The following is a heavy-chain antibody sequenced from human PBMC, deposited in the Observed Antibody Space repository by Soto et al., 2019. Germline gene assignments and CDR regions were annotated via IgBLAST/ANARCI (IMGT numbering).Heavy chain of an antibody. CDR1: GGSFSGYY. Sequence: PSETLSLTCAVYGGSFSGYYGSWIRQPPGKGLEWIGEISHSGSTNYIPSLKSRVTISVDTSRTQFSLHLNSVTAADTAVFFGARNENGGTYPLASWGKGTLVTVSS. V-gene: IGHV4-34*01. CDR3: ARNENGGTYPLAS. J-gene: IGHJ5*02. D-gene: IGHD1-26*01. CDR2: ISHSGST.